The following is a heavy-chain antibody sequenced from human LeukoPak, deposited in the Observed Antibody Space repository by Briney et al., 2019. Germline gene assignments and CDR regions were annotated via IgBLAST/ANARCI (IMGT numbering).Heavy chain of an antibody. Sequence: GAPVKVSCKASGYTFFSSDITWVRQAPGQGLEWIGRISTSNGDTNYAAKLQGRVTMTTDTSTSTVYMELGSLTSDDTAVYFCARDPYHRLGPPLDLWGQGTLVTVSS. CDR2: ISTSNGDT. CDR1: GYTFFSSD. CDR3: ARDPYHRLGPPLDL. J-gene: IGHJ5*02. D-gene: IGHD1-14*01. V-gene: IGHV1-18*01.